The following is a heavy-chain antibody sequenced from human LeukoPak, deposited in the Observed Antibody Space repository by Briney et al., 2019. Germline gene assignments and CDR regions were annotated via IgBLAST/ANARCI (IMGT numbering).Heavy chain of an antibody. CDR3: ARRTWWYGSGSLFVHDAFDI. Sequence: SETLSLTCTVSGGSLSSYYWSWVRQHPGKGLEWIGYIYYSGSTNYNPSLKSRVTISVDTSKNQFSLKLSSVTAADTAVYYCARRTWWYGSGSLFVHDAFDIWGQGTMVTVSS. J-gene: IGHJ3*02. D-gene: IGHD3-10*01. CDR1: GGSLSSYY. CDR2: IYYSGST. V-gene: IGHV4-59*08.